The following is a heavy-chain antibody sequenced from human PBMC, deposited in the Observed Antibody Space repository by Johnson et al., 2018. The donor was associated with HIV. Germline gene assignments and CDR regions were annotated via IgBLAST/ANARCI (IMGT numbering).Heavy chain of an antibody. D-gene: IGHD3-10*01. J-gene: IGHJ3*02. V-gene: IGHV3-NL1*01. CDR3: AKDMLPWFGEFPWAFDVFDI. CDR1: EFTFSTYG. CDR2: IYSGGST. Sequence: QVQLVESGGGVVQPGGSLRLSCAASEFTFSTYGMHWVRQAPGKGLEWVSVIYSGGSTYYTDSVKGRFTISRDNSKKSIYLDMNSLRAEDTAFYYCAKDMLPWFGEFPWAFDVFDIWGQGTMVTVSS.